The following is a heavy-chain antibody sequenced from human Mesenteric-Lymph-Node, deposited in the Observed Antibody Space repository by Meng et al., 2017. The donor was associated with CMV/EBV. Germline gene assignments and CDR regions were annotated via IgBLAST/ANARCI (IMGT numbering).Heavy chain of an antibody. CDR3: ARSTGSYDFDY. J-gene: IGHJ4*02. CDR1: GGSISSYY. D-gene: IGHD1-26*01. Sequence: GSLRLSCTVSGGSISSYYWSWVRQPPGEGLEWIGYISYTGNTNYNPSLKSRVTISADTSKNQFSLKLSSVTAADTAVYYCARSTGSYDFDYWGQGTLVTVSS. V-gene: IGHV4-59*01. CDR2: ISYTGNT.